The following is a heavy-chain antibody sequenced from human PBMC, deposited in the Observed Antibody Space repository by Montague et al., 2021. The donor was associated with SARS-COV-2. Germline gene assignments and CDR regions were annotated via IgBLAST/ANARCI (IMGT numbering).Heavy chain of an antibody. D-gene: IGHD3-10*01. CDR2: IFYTGST. CDR3: ASFSVRDYYFDY. Sequence: TLSLTCAVSGAPVNRRLYYWSWIRRHPGKGLEWYGYIFYTGSTYYNRSLKSRLTISVDASKNQFSLSLISVTAADTALYYCASFSVRDYYFDYWGQGTLVTVS. CDR1: GAPVNRRLYY. V-gene: IGHV4-31*11. J-gene: IGHJ4*02.